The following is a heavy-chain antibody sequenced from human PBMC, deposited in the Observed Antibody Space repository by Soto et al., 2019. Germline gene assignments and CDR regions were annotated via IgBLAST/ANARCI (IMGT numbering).Heavy chain of an antibody. CDR2: IIPIFGTA. CDR3: ARGVGAIDFDY. D-gene: IGHD1-26*01. J-gene: IGHJ4*02. V-gene: IGHV1-69*13. CDR1: GGTFSSYA. Sequence: ASVKVSCKASGGTFSSYAISWVRQAPGQGLEWMGGIIPIFGTANYAQKFQGRVTITADESTSTAYMELSSLRSEGTAVYYCARGVGAIDFDYWGQGTLVTVSS.